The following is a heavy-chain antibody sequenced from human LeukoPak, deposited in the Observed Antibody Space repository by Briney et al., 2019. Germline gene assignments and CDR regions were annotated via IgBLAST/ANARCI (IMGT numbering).Heavy chain of an antibody. J-gene: IGHJ2*01. CDR1: GGSFSGYY. V-gene: IGHV4-34*01. Sequence: SETLSLTCAVYGGSFSGYYWSWIRQPPGKGLEWIGEISHSGSTNYNPSLKSRVTISVDTSKNQFSLKLSSVTAADTAVYYCARGRRCSSTSCYTFPPYWYFDLWGRGTLVTVSS. CDR3: ARGRRCSSTSCYTFPPYWYFDL. CDR2: ISHSGST. D-gene: IGHD2-2*02.